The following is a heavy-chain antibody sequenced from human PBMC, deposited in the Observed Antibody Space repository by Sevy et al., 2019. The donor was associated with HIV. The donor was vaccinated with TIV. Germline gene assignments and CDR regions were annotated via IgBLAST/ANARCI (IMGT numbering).Heavy chain of an antibody. J-gene: IGHJ6*02. Sequence: GGSLRLSCAASGFTFSSYWMSWVRQAPGKGLKWVANIKHDGSEKYYVDSVKGRFTISRDNAKNSLYLQMNSLRAEDTAVYYCAREGGSTGGYYYAMDVWGHGTTVTVS. V-gene: IGHV3-7*01. CDR3: AREGGSTGGYYYAMDV. CDR1: GFTFSSYW. CDR2: IKHDGSEK. D-gene: IGHD3-16*01.